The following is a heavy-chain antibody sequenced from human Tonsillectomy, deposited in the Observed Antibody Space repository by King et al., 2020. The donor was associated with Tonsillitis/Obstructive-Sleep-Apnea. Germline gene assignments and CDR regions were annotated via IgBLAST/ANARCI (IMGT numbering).Heavy chain of an antibody. V-gene: IGHV3-74*01. D-gene: IGHD4-11*01. CDR1: GFTFSSYW. J-gene: IGHJ4*02. CDR3: ASGVTVTTAFDY. Sequence: VQLVESGGGLVQPGGSLRLSCAASGFTFSSYWMHWVRQAPGKGLVWVSRIKSDGSTTSYADSVKGRFTISRANDKNTLYPQMKSLRAEETAVYYCASGVTVTTAFDYWGQGTLVTVSS. CDR2: IKSDGSTT.